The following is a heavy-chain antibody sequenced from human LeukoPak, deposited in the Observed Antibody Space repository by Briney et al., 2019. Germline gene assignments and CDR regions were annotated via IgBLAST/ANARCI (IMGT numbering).Heavy chain of an antibody. V-gene: IGHV3-21*01. CDR1: GFNFSSYS. Sequence: GGSLRLSCAASGFNFSSYSMNWVHQAPGKGLEWVSCISSSSSHIYYADSVKGRFTIARDNAKNSLYLQMNSLRAEDTAVYYCVTDGADYYDSTGYPIYFDHWGQGTLVTVSS. J-gene: IGHJ4*02. CDR2: ISSSSSHI. CDR3: VTDGADYYDSTGYPIYFDH. D-gene: IGHD3-22*01.